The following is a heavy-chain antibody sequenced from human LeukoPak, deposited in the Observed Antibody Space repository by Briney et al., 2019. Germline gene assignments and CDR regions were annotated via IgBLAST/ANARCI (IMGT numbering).Heavy chain of an antibody. V-gene: IGHV1-69*13. CDR1: GGTFSSYA. D-gene: IGHD3-3*01. Sequence: SVKVSCKXSGGTFSSYAISWVRQSPGQGLERMGGIIPIFGTANYAQKFQGRVTITADESTSTAYMELSSLRSEDTAVYYCAREWGYDFWSGYYTNAFDIWGQGTMVTVSS. J-gene: IGHJ3*02. CDR2: IIPIFGTA. CDR3: AREWGYDFWSGYYTNAFDI.